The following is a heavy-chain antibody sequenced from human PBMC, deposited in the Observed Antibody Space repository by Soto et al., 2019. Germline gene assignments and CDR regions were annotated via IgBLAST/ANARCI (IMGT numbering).Heavy chain of an antibody. J-gene: IGHJ4*02. CDR1: GGTFSSYA. CDR2: IIPIFGTA. V-gene: IGHV1-69*06. CDR3: ARGGGGYSDGLPYSFDY. Sequence: QVQLVQSGAEVKKPGSSVKVSCKASGGTFSSYAISWVRQAPGQGLEWMGGIIPIFGTANYAQKFQGRVTITADKSTSTGYMERGILRSEDTAVYYCARGGGGYSDGLPYSFDYRGKGTLFPVSS. D-gene: IGHD5-18*01.